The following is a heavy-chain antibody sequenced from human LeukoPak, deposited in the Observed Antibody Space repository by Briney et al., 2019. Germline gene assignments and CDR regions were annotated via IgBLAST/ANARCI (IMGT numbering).Heavy chain of an antibody. CDR3: AKSRSGSANWALQIFDN. CDR2: ISGSGGST. D-gene: IGHD1-1*01. Sequence: GGSLRLSCAASGFTFSSCAMSWVRQAPGKGLEWVSAISGSGGSTYYADYVKGRFIISRDNSNNTLFVQMNSLRAEDTAVYYCAKSRSGSANWALQIFDNWGQGALVTVSS. V-gene: IGHV3-23*01. J-gene: IGHJ4*02. CDR1: GFTFSSCA.